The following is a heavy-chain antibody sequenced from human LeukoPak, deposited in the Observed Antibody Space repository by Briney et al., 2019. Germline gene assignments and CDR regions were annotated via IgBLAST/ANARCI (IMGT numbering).Heavy chain of an antibody. J-gene: IGHJ4*02. Sequence: SETLSLSCTVSGGSISSYYWSLIRHPAGQGLHWIGRIYTSGSTNYNASLKSRVSMSVDTSKNQFSLKLSSVTAADTAVFYCARENSGSYREFDYWGQGTLVTVSS. D-gene: IGHD1-26*01. CDR1: GGSISSYY. CDR3: ARENSGSYREFDY. V-gene: IGHV4-4*07. CDR2: IYTSGST.